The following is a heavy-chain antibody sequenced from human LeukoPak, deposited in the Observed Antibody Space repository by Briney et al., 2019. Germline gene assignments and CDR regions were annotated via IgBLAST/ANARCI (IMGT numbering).Heavy chain of an antibody. V-gene: IGHV4-4*07. CDR1: GVSITSYY. CDR2: IYTSGST. D-gene: IGHD7-27*01. J-gene: IGHJ4*02. Sequence: SETLSLTCTVSGVSITSYYWSWIRQPAGKGLEWIGRIYTSGSTNYNPSLKSRVTMSVDTSKNQFSLKLSSVTAADTAVYYCARGPHYALGIYFDYWGQGTLVTVSS. CDR3: ARGPHYALGIYFDY.